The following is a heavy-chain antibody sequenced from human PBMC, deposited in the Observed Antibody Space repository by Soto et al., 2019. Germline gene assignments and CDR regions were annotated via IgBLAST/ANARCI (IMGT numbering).Heavy chain of an antibody. Sequence: XESLKISCKGSGFSFTSYWIGWVRQMPGKGLEWMGIIYPGDSDTRYSPSFQGQVTISADKSISTAYLQWSSLKASDTAMYYCARHPYGDRYYYGMDVWGQGTTVTVSS. CDR3: ARHPYGDRYYYGMDV. CDR2: IYPGDSDT. D-gene: IGHD4-17*01. J-gene: IGHJ6*02. V-gene: IGHV5-51*01. CDR1: GFSFTSYW.